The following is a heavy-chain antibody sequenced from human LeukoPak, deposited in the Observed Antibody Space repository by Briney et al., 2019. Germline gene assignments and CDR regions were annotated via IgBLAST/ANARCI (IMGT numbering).Heavy chain of an antibody. J-gene: IGHJ5*02. CDR1: GYTFTSYG. D-gene: IGHD2-2*01. CDR3: ARGWIVVVPAAKPGYNWFDP. Sequence: ASVKVSCKASGYTFTSYGINWVRQATGQGLEWMGWMNPNSGNTGYAQRFQGRVTMTRNTSISTAYMELSSLRSEDTAVYYCARGWIVVVPAAKPGYNWFDPWGQGTLVTVSS. V-gene: IGHV1-8*02. CDR2: MNPNSGNT.